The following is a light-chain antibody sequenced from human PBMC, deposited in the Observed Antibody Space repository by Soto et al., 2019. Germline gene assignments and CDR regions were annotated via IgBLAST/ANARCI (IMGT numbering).Light chain of an antibody. CDR1: HNIERW. CDR2: DAS. J-gene: IGKJ1*01. Sequence: QVTQSPNTLSASVGDRVTITFRASHNIERWMAWYQQKPGKAPSLLIFDASTLHSGVPSRFSGSGSGTDFTLTIISLQPDDFATYYCQQFALSTTFAQRSMVDIK. V-gene: IGKV1-5*01. CDR3: QQFALSTT.